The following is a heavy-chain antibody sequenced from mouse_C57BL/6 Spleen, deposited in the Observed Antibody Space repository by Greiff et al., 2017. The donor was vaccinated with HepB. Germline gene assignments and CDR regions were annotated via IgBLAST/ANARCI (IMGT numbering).Heavy chain of an antibody. J-gene: IGHJ1*03. CDR2: INPNNGGT. V-gene: IGHV1-18*01. D-gene: IGHD2-4*01. CDR1: GYTFTDYN. Sequence: EVQLVESGPELVKPGASVKIPCKASGYTFTDYNMDWVKQSHGKSLEWIGDINPNNGGTIYNQKFKGKATLTVDKSSSTAYMELRSLTSEDTAVYYCARREYDYDGYWYFDVWGTGTTVTVSS. CDR3: ARREYDYDGYWYFDV.